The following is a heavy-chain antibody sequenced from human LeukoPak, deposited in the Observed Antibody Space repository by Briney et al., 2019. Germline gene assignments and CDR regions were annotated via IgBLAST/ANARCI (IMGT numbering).Heavy chain of an antibody. CDR2: ISGSGGST. CDR3: AKARTPIVVTDAFDI. Sequence: GGALRLSCAASGLTFSSYAMSGVGQAPGKGGEGVAAISGSGGSTYYADSVKGRFTISRDNSTHTLYLQMNSLRAEDTAVYYCAKARTPIVVTDAFDIWGQGTMVTVSS. D-gene: IGHD3-22*01. J-gene: IGHJ3*02. CDR1: GLTFSSYA. V-gene: IGHV3-23*01.